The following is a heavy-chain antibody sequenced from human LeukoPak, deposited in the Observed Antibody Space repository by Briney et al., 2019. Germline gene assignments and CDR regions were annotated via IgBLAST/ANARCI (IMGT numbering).Heavy chain of an antibody. Sequence: SETLSLTCTVSGGSISSGGYSWSWTRQPPGKGLEWIGYIYHSGSTYYNPSLKSRVTISVDRSKNQFSLKLSSVTAADTAVYYCARAGILTGYYAIDYWGQGTLVTVSS. CDR2: IYHSGST. V-gene: IGHV4-30-2*01. D-gene: IGHD3-9*01. CDR1: GGSISSGGYS. CDR3: ARAGILTGYYAIDY. J-gene: IGHJ4*02.